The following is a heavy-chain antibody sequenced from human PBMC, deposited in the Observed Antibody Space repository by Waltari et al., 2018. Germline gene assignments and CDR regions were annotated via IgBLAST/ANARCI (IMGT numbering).Heavy chain of an antibody. CDR2: ISWNSGSI. J-gene: IGHJ3*02. Sequence: EVQLVESGGGLVQPGRSLRLSCAASGFTFDDYAMHWVRQAPGKGLEWVSGISWNSGSIGYADSVKGRFTISRDNAKNSLYLQMNSLRAEDTALYYCAKGYIAAPDDAFDIWGQGTMVTVSS. V-gene: IGHV3-9*01. CDR3: AKGYIAAPDDAFDI. D-gene: IGHD6-13*01. CDR1: GFTFDDYA.